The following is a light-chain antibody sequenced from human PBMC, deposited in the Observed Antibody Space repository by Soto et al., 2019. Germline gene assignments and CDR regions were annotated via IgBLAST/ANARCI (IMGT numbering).Light chain of an antibody. J-gene: IGLJ1*01. CDR3: SSYTSSTNYV. CDR1: SGDVGGYDY. CDR2: DVS. V-gene: IGLV2-14*03. Sequence: QSALTQPASVSGSPGQSITISCTGTSGDVGGYDYVSWYQHHPGKAPKLMIYDVSNRPSGVSNRFSGSKSGNTASLTISGLQAEDEADYFCSSYTSSTNYVFGTETKVTVL.